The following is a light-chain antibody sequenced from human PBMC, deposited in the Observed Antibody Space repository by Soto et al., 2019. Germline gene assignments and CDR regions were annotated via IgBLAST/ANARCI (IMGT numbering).Light chain of an antibody. CDR1: QSINNW. Sequence: DIQMTQSPSTLSASVGDRVTITCRASQSINNWLAWYHQKPGKAPKVLIYDASSLESGVPSRFSGSGSGTEFSLTISSLQPDDFATYYCQQYKSYPLTSGGGTKVEIK. CDR3: QQYKSYPLT. CDR2: DAS. V-gene: IGKV1-5*01. J-gene: IGKJ4*01.